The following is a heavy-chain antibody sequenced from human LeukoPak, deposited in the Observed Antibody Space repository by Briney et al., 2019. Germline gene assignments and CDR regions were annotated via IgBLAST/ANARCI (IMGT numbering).Heavy chain of an antibody. CDR2: IIPIFGTA. D-gene: IGHD1-26*01. Sequence: SVKVSCKASGGTFSSYAISWVRQAPGQGLEWMGGIIPIFGTANYAQKFQGRVTITADKFTSTAYMELSSLRSEDTAVYFCARDQKVGATPYLGMDVWGQGTTVTVSS. V-gene: IGHV1-69*06. J-gene: IGHJ6*02. CDR3: ARDQKVGATPYLGMDV. CDR1: GGTFSSYA.